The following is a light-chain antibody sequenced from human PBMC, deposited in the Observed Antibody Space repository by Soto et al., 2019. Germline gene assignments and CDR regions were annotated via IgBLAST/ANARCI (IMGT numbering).Light chain of an antibody. Sequence: QSVLTQPPSASGSPGQSVTISFTGTSSDVGGYNYVSWYQQHPGKAPKLMIYEVNKRPSGVPDRFSGSKSGNTASLTVSGLQAEDEADYYCASYAGSNNVFGTGTKLTVL. CDR3: ASYAGSNNV. V-gene: IGLV2-8*01. CDR1: SSDVGGYNY. J-gene: IGLJ1*01. CDR2: EVN.